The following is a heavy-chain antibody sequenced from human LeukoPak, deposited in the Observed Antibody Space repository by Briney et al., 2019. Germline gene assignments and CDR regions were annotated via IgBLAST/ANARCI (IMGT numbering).Heavy chain of an antibody. D-gene: IGHD2-15*01. V-gene: IGHV1-69*05. CDR1: GGTFSSYA. CDR3: AVVAARTWQYYYYYYMDV. Sequence: GASVKVSCKASGGTFSSYAISWVRQAPGQGLEWMGGIIPIFGTANYAQKFQGRVTITTDESTSTAYMELSSLRSEDTAVYYCAVVAARTWQYYYYYYMDVWGKGTTVTVSS. CDR2: IIPIFGTA. J-gene: IGHJ6*03.